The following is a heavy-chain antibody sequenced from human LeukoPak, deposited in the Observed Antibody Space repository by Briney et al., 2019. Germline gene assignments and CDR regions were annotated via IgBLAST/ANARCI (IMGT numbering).Heavy chain of an antibody. Sequence: SQTLSLTCTVSGNSISSGDNYWGWIRQPPGKGLEWIGSIYYSGSTYYNPSLKSRVTISVDTSKNQFSLKLSSVTAADTAVYYCARHESSSWYRAGYFDYWGQGTLVTVSS. CDR2: IYYSGST. V-gene: IGHV4-39*01. J-gene: IGHJ4*02. CDR3: ARHESSSWYRAGYFDY. D-gene: IGHD6-13*01. CDR1: GNSISSGDNY.